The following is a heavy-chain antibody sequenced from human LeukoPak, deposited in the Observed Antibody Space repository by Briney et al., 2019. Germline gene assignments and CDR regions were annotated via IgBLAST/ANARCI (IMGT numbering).Heavy chain of an antibody. D-gene: IGHD5-12*01. CDR3: ASDDSVLGRVATAGY. CDR1: GYTFTRYG. CDR2: ISPYNGNT. J-gene: IGHJ4*02. V-gene: IGHV1-18*04. Sequence: ASVKLSCKAAGYTFTRYGIRWLGQAPGQGLECMGWISPYNGNTNYAQKLQGRVTMTTDTSTSTAYMEMSSLRSDETAVYYCASDDSVLGRVATAGYWGQGTLVPVSS.